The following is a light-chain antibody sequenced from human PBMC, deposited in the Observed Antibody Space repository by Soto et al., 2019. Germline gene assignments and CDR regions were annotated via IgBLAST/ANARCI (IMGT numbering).Light chain of an antibody. CDR1: QSVSSY. J-gene: IGKJ4*01. CDR3: QQFSSYPLT. CDR2: DAS. V-gene: IGKV3-11*01. Sequence: IVLTQSPATLSLSPWERATLSCRASQSVSSYLAWYQQKPGQAPRILMYDASTRATGISARFSGSGSGTDFTLTISRLEPEDFAVYYCQQFSSYPLTFGGGTKVDIK.